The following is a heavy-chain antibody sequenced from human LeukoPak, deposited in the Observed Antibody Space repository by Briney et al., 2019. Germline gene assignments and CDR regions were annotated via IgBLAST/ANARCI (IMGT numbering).Heavy chain of an antibody. CDR3: ARFRSGWYMDY. Sequence: PGGSLRLSCAASGFTFSSYGMHWVRQAPGKGLEWVAVISYDGSNKYYADSVKGRFTISRDDSKNTLFLQMSSLRVEDTAVYYRARFRSGWYMDYWGQGTLVTVSS. CDR2: ISYDGSNK. J-gene: IGHJ4*02. CDR1: GFTFSSYG. D-gene: IGHD6-19*01. V-gene: IGHV3-30*03.